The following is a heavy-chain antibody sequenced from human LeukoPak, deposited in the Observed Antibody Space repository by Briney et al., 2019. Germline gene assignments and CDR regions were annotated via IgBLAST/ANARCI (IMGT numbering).Heavy chain of an antibody. Sequence: GGSLRLSCAASGFTFSSYGMHWVRQAPGKGLEWVAVIWYDGSNKYYADSVKGRFTISRDNSKNTLYLQMNSLRAEDTAVYYCARLASGSYYLPPLTVYYYYGMDVWGQGTTVTVSS. CDR2: IWYDGSNK. CDR1: GFTFSSYG. CDR3: ARLASGSYYLPPLTVYYYYGMDV. V-gene: IGHV3-33*01. J-gene: IGHJ6*02. D-gene: IGHD1-26*01.